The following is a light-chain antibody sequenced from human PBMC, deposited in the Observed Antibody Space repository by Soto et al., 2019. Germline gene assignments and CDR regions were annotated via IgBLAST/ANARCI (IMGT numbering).Light chain of an antibody. J-gene: IGKJ3*01. Sequence: EIVLTQSPGTLSLSPGERATLSCRASQSVSSSYLAWYQQKPGQAPRLLIYGASSRATGIPDRFSGSGSGTDFTLSISRLEPEDFAVYYCQQYGSSLFKFTFGPGTKVDIK. CDR2: GAS. CDR1: QSVSSSY. CDR3: QQYGSSLFKFT. V-gene: IGKV3-20*01.